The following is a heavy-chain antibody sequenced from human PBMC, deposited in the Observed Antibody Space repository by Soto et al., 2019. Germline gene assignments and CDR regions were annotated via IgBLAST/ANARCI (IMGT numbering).Heavy chain of an antibody. D-gene: IGHD2-15*01. CDR1: GGSISSSSYY. CDR3: ARHATPTSRYYYYYYMDV. Sequence: PSETLSLTCTVSGGSISSSSYYWGWIRQPPGKGLEWIGSIYYSGSTYYNPSLKSRVTISVDTSKNQFSLKLSSVTAADTAVYYFARHATPTSRYYYYYYMDVWGKGTTVTVSS. J-gene: IGHJ6*03. V-gene: IGHV4-39*01. CDR2: IYYSGST.